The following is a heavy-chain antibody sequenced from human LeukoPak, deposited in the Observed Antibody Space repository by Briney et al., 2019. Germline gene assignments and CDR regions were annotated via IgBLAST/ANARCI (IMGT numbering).Heavy chain of an antibody. CDR3: AREGSEFTIFGVVISPNYYYYYYGMDV. V-gene: IGHV1-18*01. CDR1: GYTFTSYG. Sequence: GASVKVSCKASGYTFTSYGISWVRQAPGQGLEWMGWISAYNGKTNYAQKLQGRVTMTTDTSTSTAYMELRSLRSDDTAVYYCAREGSEFTIFGVVISPNYYYYYYGMDVWGQGTTVTVSS. J-gene: IGHJ6*02. D-gene: IGHD3-3*01. CDR2: ISAYNGKT.